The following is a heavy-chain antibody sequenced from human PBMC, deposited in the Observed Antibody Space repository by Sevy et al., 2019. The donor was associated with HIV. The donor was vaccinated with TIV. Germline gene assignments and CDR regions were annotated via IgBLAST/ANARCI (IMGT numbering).Heavy chain of an antibody. D-gene: IGHD2-2*01. J-gene: IGHJ3*02. CDR2: INHSGST. CDR3: ARHCSGTSCSHTFDI. V-gene: IGHV4-34*01. CDR1: GGSFSGYY. Sequence: SETLSLTCAVYGGSFSGYYWSWIRQPPGKGLEWIGEINHSGSTNYNPSLKSRVTISVDTSKNQCSLKLSSVTAADTALYYCARHCSGTSCSHTFDIWGQGTMVTVSS.